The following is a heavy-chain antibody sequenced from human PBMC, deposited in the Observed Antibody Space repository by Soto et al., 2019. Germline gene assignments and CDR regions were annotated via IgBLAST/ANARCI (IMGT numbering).Heavy chain of an antibody. Sequence: PGGSLRLSCAACGFTFSSYGMHWVRQAPGKGLEWVAVISYDGSNKYYADSVKGRFTISRDNSKNTLYLQMNSLRAEDTAVYYCAKIGIVVVPAAIPPAEYFQHWGQGTLVTVSS. V-gene: IGHV3-30*18. CDR1: GFTFSSYG. J-gene: IGHJ1*01. CDR3: AKIGIVVVPAAIPPAEYFQH. CDR2: ISYDGSNK. D-gene: IGHD2-2*02.